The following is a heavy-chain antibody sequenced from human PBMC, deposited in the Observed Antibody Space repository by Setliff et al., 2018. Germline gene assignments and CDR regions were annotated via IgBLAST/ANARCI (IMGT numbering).Heavy chain of an antibody. CDR2: INPIFGTA. V-gene: IGHV1-69*05. Sequence: SVKVSCKASGGTFSSYGVSWVRQAPEQGLEWMGGINPIFGTANYAQKFQGRLTVTTDESTNTAYMELSSLSSEDTAVYYCARDPKLVGAPERAFDYWGQGTQVTVSS. CDR3: ARDPKLVGAPERAFDY. J-gene: IGHJ4*02. D-gene: IGHD1-26*01. CDR1: GGTFSSYG.